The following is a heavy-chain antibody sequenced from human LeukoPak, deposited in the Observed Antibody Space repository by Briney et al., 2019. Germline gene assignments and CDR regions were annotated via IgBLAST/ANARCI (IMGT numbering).Heavy chain of an antibody. Sequence: PSETVSLTCTVSGGSISSYYWSWIRQPPGKGLEWIGYIYYSGSTNYNPSLKSRVTISVDTSKNQFSLKLSSVTAADTAVYYCARDKGGRRRVTMIVVVRPHFDYWGQGTLVTVSS. V-gene: IGHV4-59*12. CDR1: GGSISSYY. CDR3: ARDKGGRRRVTMIVVVRPHFDY. CDR2: IYYSGST. D-gene: IGHD3-22*01. J-gene: IGHJ4*02.